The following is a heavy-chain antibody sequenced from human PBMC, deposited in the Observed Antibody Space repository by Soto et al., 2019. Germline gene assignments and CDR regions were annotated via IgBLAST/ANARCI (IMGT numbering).Heavy chain of an antibody. V-gene: IGHV1-18*01. CDR2: ISGYNGDT. D-gene: IGHD2-8*01. CDR1: GYTFSRYG. Sequence: QGQLVQSGPEVKKPGASVKVSCKASGYTFSRYGISWVRQAPGQGLEWMGWISGYNGDTKYAQKVQGRVTMTIDTSTYTAYMELRRLTSDDTAIYYCAKNGQRPYYYYGMDVWGQGTTVTVSS. J-gene: IGHJ6*02. CDR3: AKNGQRPYYYYGMDV.